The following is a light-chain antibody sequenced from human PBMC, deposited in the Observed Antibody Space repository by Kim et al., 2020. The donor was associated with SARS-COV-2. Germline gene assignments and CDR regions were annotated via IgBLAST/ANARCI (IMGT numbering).Light chain of an antibody. J-gene: IGLJ2*01. V-gene: IGLV2-14*01. Sequence: SALTQPASVSGSPGQSITISCTGTSSDVGGYNYVSWYQQHPGKAPKLMIYDVSKRPSGVSNRFSGSKSGNTASLTISGLQAEDEADYYCSSYTSSSTPVFGGGTQLTVL. CDR2: DVS. CDR1: SSDVGGYNY. CDR3: SSYTSSSTPV.